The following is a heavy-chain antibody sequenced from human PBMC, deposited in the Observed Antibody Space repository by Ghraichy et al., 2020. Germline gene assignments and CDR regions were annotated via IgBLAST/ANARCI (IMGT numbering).Heavy chain of an antibody. CDR1: GGTFSSYA. J-gene: IGHJ4*02. V-gene: IGHV1-69*13. CDR3: ARDGGALAVAMKRGLTTLDY. Sequence: SVKVSCKASGGTFSSYAISWVRQAPGQGLEWMGGIIPIFGTANYAQKFQGRVTITADESTSTAYMELSSLRSEDTAVYYCARDGGALAVAMKRGLTTLDYWGQGTLVTVSS. D-gene: IGHD6-19*01. CDR2: IIPIFGTA.